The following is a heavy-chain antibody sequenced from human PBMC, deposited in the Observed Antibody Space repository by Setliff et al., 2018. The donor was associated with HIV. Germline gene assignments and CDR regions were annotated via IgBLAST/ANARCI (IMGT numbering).Heavy chain of an antibody. V-gene: IGHV3-66*01. J-gene: IGHJ4*02. CDR3: ARAGEYRFDY. CDR1: GFTVSSNY. Sequence: PGGSLRLSCAASGFTVSSNYMSWVRQAPGKGLEWVSVIYSGCSTFYTDSVKDRFTISRDNSKNTLYLQMNSLRVDDTAVYYCARAGEYRFDYWGQGTLVTAPQ. CDR2: IYSGCST. D-gene: IGHD2-2*01.